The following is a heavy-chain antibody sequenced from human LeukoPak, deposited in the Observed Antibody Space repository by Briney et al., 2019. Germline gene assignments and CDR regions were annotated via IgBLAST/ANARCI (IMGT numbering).Heavy chain of an antibody. CDR3: ARDYGSGSGNWFDA. J-gene: IGHJ5*02. V-gene: IGHV5-51*01. CDR2: MYPGDSDT. D-gene: IGHD3-10*01. Sequence: MYPGDSDTRYSPSFQGQVTMSVAKSITTAYLEWSGLRASDTAMYYCARDYGSGSGNWFDAWGPGTLVTVSS.